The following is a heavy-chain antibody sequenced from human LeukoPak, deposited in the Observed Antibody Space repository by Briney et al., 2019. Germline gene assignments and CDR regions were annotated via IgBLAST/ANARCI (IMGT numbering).Heavy chain of an antibody. Sequence: SETLSLTCTVSGGSISSYYWSWIRQPAGKGLEWIGRIYTSGSTKYNSALKSRVTISVDKSKNQFSLKLSSVTAADTAVYYCARSKDILTGYCFDYWGQGTLVTVSS. J-gene: IGHJ4*02. CDR2: IYTSGST. CDR1: GGSISSYY. D-gene: IGHD3-9*01. CDR3: ARSKDILTGYCFDY. V-gene: IGHV4-4*07.